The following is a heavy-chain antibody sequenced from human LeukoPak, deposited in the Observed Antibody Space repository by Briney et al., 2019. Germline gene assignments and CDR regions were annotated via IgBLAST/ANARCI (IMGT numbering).Heavy chain of an antibody. V-gene: IGHV3-30*14. CDR1: GFTFNNYA. CDR2: ISYDGSSK. D-gene: IGHD5-24*01. J-gene: IGHJ4*02. Sequence: GGSLRLSCAASGFTFNNYAIHWVRQAPGKGLDWVAVISYDGSSKYYADSLKGRFTISRDNSKNTLFLQMNSLRADDTAVYYCARGWQGDYFDYWGQGTLVTVSS. CDR3: ARGWQGDYFDY.